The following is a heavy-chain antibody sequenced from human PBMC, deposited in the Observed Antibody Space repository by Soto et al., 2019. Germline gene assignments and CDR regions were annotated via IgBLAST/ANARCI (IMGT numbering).Heavy chain of an antibody. Sequence: PGGSLRLSCAASGFPFSSDWMHWVRQAPGKGLVWVSRINTDGSDTSYADSVKGRFTISRDNAKNTLYLQMNSLRAEDTAVYFCTRGRPGPQHYFDFWGQGSMVTVSS. CDR3: TRGRPGPQHYFDF. J-gene: IGHJ4*02. V-gene: IGHV3-74*01. CDR1: GFPFSSDW. D-gene: IGHD6-6*01. CDR2: INTDGSDT.